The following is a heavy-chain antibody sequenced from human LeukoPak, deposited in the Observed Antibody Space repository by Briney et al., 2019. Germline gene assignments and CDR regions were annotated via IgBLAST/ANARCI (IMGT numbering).Heavy chain of an antibody. Sequence: SETLSLTCTVSGGSISSYYWSWIRQPAGKGLEWIGRIYTSGSTNYNPSLKSRVTMSVDTSKNQFSLKLSSVTAADTAVYYCARGSGWYYSYYYYYGMDVWGQGTTVTVSS. CDR1: GGSISSYY. V-gene: IGHV4-4*07. D-gene: IGHD6-19*01. CDR3: ARGSGWYYSYYYYYGMDV. J-gene: IGHJ6*02. CDR2: IYTSGST.